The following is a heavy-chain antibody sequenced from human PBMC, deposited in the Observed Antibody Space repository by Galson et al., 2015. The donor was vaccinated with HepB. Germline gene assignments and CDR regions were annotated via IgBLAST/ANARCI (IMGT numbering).Heavy chain of an antibody. J-gene: IGHJ4*02. CDR1: GGSISSYY. Sequence: TLSLTCTVSGGSISSYYWSWIRQPAGKGLEWVGRIYTSGSTNYNPSLKSRVTMSVDTSKNQFSLKLSSVTAADTAVYYCARDLIVVVPAAGLRNADYWGQGTLVTVSS. D-gene: IGHD2-2*01. V-gene: IGHV4-4*07. CDR2: IYTSGST. CDR3: ARDLIVVVPAAGLRNADY.